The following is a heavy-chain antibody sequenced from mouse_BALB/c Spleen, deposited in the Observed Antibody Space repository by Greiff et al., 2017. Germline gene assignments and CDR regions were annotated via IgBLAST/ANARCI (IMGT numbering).Heavy chain of an antibody. D-gene: IGHD2-4*01. CDR1: GYTFTSYW. CDR3: TRAQRNYDYDGGSFAY. CDR2: IYPGNSDT. V-gene: IGHV1-5*01. J-gene: IGHJ3*01. Sequence: EVKLMESGTVLARPGASVKMSCKASGYTFTSYWMHWVKQRPGQGLEWIGAIYPGNSDTSYNQKFKGKAKLTAVTSTSTAYMELSSLTNEDSAVYYCTRAQRNYDYDGGSFAYWGQGTLVTVSA.